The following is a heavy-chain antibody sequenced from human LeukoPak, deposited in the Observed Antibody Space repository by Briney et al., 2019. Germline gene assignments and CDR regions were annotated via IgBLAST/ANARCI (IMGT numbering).Heavy chain of an antibody. CDR2: IKQDGSEK. CDR3: ARETTPDIYYYYMDV. J-gene: IGHJ6*03. V-gene: IGHV3-7*01. CDR1: GFTFSSYW. Sequence: GGSLRLSCAASGFTFSSYWMSWVRQAPGKGLEWVANIKQDGSEKYYVDSVKGRFTISRDDAKNSLYLQMNSLRAEDTAVYYCARETTPDIYYYYMDVWGKGTTVTVSS. D-gene: IGHD1-7*01.